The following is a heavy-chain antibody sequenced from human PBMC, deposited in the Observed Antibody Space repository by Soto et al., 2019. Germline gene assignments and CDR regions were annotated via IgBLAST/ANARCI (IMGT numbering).Heavy chain of an antibody. J-gene: IGHJ4*02. CDR2: ISWNSGSI. V-gene: IGHV3-9*01. CDR1: GFTFDDYA. D-gene: IGHD7-27*01. Sequence: DVQLVESGGGLVQPGRSLRLSCAASGFTFDDYAMHWVRQAPGKGLEWVSGISWNSGSIGYADSVKGRFTISRDNAKNSLYLQMNSLRAEDTALYYCAKDMSASPVPNYYFDYWGQGTLVTVSS. CDR3: AKDMSASPVPNYYFDY.